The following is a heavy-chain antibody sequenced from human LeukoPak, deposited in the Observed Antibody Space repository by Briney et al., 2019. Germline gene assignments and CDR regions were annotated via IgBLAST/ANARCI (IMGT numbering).Heavy chain of an antibody. CDR3: ARVWWELEDGPAFDI. J-gene: IGHJ3*02. CDR1: GGSISSYY. V-gene: IGHV4-59*01. CDR2: IYYSGST. Sequence: PSETLSLTCTVSGGSISSYYWSWIRQPPGKGLEWIGYIYYSGSTNYNPSLKSRVTISVDTSKNQFSLKLSSVTAADTAVYYCARVWWELEDGPAFDIWGQGTMVTVSS. D-gene: IGHD1-26*01.